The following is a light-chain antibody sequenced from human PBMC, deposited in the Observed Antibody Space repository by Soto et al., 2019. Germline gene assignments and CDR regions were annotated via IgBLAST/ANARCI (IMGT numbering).Light chain of an antibody. J-gene: IGKJ4*01. CDR1: QGISNY. V-gene: IGKV1-27*01. Sequence: DIQMTQSPSSLSASVGDRVTITCRAKQGISNYLAWYQQKPGKVPKLLIYGASTLQSGVPSRFSGSGSGTDFTLTISILQPEDVATYYCQRYNSAPQLTFGGGTKVDIK. CDR2: GAS. CDR3: QRYNSAPQLT.